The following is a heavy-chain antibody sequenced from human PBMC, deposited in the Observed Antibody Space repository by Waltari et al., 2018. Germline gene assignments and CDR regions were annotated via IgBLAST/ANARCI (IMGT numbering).Heavy chain of an antibody. Sequence: QVQLQESGPGLVKPSQTLSLTCAIAEDGVTNRVWNWIRQSPSRGLELWGRTYYTSKWNIDYAVTVQSRININADPSKNQVSLHLNAVTPEDTAVYYCTRGWLRTGFDYWGQGISVTVSS. J-gene: IGHJ4*02. CDR1: EDGVTNRV. CDR2: TYYTSKWNI. CDR3: TRGWLRTGFDY. D-gene: IGHD5-12*01. V-gene: IGHV6-1*01.